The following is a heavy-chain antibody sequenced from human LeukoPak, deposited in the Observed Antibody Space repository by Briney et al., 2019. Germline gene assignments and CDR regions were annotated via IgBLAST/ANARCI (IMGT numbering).Heavy chain of an antibody. D-gene: IGHD3-10*01. Sequence: PGGSLRLSCAASGFTFSSYAMSWVRQAPGKGLEWVSGISGSGGSTFYADSVKGRFTISRDNSKNTLYLQMNSLRAEDTAVYYCANGGPISANYYTCDYWGQRTLVTVSS. V-gene: IGHV3-23*01. J-gene: IGHJ4*02. CDR3: ANGGPISANYYTCDY. CDR2: ISGSGGST. CDR1: GFTFSSYA.